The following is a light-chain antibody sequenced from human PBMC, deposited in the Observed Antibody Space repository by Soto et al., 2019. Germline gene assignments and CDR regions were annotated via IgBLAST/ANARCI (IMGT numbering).Light chain of an antibody. CDR3: SSYTSTSTPVV. Sequence: QSALTQPASVSGSPGQSITISCTGTSSDVGGYNYVSWYQQHPGTAPKLMIYDVSNRPSGVSNRFSGSKSANTASLTISGLQSGDEADYYCSSYTSTSTPVVFGGGPQL. J-gene: IGLJ2*01. CDR2: DVS. V-gene: IGLV2-14*01. CDR1: SSDVGGYNY.